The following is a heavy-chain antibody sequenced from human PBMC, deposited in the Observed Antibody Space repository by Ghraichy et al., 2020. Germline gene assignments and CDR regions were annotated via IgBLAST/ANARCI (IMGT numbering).Heavy chain of an antibody. D-gene: IGHD5-18*01. J-gene: IGHJ6*02. V-gene: IGHV4-59*08. CDR3: ARRGRGYSLYYYGLDV. Sequence: LSLTCTVSGGSIRSHFWSWIRQPPGKGLEWIGYIYYTGTTNYSPSLGVRASISLDTSKNQFSLSLTSVTAADTAVYYCARRGRGYSLYYYGLDVWGPGTTVTVSS. CDR2: IYYTGTT. CDR1: GGSIRSHF.